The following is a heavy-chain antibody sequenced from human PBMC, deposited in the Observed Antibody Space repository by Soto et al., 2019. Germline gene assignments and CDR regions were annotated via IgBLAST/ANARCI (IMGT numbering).Heavy chain of an antibody. CDR3: ERAAAARHAAWY. CDR2: ISSSGSST. D-gene: IGHD6-6*01. J-gene: IGHJ4*02. Sequence: PGGSLRLSCAASGFTFGDYYMSWIRQAPGKGLEWVSYISSSGSSTYYVDSVRGRFTISRDNAKNSLYLQMDSLGAEDTAVYYCERAAAARHAAWYWGQGTLVTVSS. V-gene: IGHV3-11*01. CDR1: GFTFGDYY.